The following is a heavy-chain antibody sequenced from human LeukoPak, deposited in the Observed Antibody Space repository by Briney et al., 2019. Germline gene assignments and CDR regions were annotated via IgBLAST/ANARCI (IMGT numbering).Heavy chain of an antibody. CDR2: TYHRSKWYY. V-gene: IGHV6-1*01. CDR3: ARPSYSNSWYVDY. CDR1: GDTVSSNSAA. J-gene: IGHJ4*02. Sequence: SQTLSLTCAISGDTVSSNSAAWNWIRQTPSRGLGWLGRTYHRSKWYYDYAVSVKSRITINVHTSKNQFSLQLNSVTPEDTAVYYCARPSYSNSWYVDYWGQGTLVTVSS. D-gene: IGHD6-13*01.